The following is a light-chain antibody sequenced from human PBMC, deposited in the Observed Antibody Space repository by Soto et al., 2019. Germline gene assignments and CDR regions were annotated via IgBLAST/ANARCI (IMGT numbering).Light chain of an antibody. V-gene: IGKV1D-12*01. Sequence: DVQMNHSPSSVYASVGERITISCPARQGISSWLAQYHQKPGTAPKVLIYAASRLQRGVPSRFSGSGSGTDFTLTISSGHPEVFATYFCQRANSFPLTFGGGTKVEI. CDR1: QGISSW. CDR2: AAS. J-gene: IGKJ4*01. CDR3: QRANSFPLT.